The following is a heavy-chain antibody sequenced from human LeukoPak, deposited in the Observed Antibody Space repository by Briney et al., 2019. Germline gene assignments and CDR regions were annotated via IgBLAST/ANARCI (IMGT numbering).Heavy chain of an antibody. CDR3: ARRRGNTSGFQGYYFDY. V-gene: IGHV4-31*03. CDR1: GGSVSSGDYY. J-gene: IGHJ4*02. CDR2: IYYSGNT. Sequence: SQTLSLTCTVSGGSVSSGDYYWSWIRQLPGKGLEWIGYIYYSGNTYYNPSLKSRLTISVDTSKNQFSLKLSSVTAADTAVYYCARRRGNTSGFQGYYFDYWGQGTLVTVSS. D-gene: IGHD6-19*01.